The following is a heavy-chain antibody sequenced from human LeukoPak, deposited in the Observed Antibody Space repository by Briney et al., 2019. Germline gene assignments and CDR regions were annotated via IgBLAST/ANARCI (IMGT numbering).Heavy chain of an antibody. V-gene: IGHV4-4*07. CDR3: ARDRSSSYTRDWFDP. CDR1: GGSINGYY. CDR2: IYNSESI. J-gene: IGHJ5*02. D-gene: IGHD6-13*01. Sequence: SETLSLTCTVSGGSINGYYWSWIRQPAGKGLEWIGRIYNSESINYNPSLKSRVTMSIDTSKNQFSLKLNSVTAADTAVYYCARDRSSSYTRDWFDPWGQGTLVTVSS.